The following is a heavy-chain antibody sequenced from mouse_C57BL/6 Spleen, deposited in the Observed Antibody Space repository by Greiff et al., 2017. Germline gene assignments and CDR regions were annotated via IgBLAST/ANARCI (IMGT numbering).Heavy chain of an antibody. J-gene: IGHJ3*01. V-gene: IGHV3-6*01. CDR2: ISYDGSN. CDR1: GYSITSGYY. CDR3: ARGVDQFAY. Sequence: EESGPGLVKPSQSLSLTCSVTGYSITSGYYWNWIRQFPGNKLEWMGYISYDGSNNYNPSLKNRISITRDTSKNQFFLKLNSVTTEDTATYYCARGVDQFAYWGQGTLVTVSA.